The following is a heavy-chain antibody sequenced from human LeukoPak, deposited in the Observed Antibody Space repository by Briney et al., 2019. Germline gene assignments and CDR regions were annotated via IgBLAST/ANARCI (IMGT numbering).Heavy chain of an antibody. D-gene: IGHD3-10*01. CDR2: IKQDGSEK. Sequence: GGSLRLSCAASGFTFSSYWMSWVRQAPGKGLEWVVNIKQDGSEKYYVDSGKGRFTISRDNAKHSLYLQMNSLRAEDTAVYYCVRTRRGRITMVRGVPHYLDYWGQGTLVTVSS. J-gene: IGHJ4*02. CDR3: VRTRRGRITMVRGVPHYLDY. V-gene: IGHV3-7*01. CDR1: GFTFSSYW.